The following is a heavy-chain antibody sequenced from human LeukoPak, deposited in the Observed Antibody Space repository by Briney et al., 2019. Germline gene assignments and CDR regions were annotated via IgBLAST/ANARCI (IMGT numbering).Heavy chain of an antibody. CDR3: ARERAGGYCSGGSCPNWFDP. J-gene: IGHJ5*02. D-gene: IGHD2-15*01. Sequence: GESLRISCKGSGYSFTSYWISWVRQMPGKGLEWMGRIDPSDSYTNYSPSFQGHVTIPADKSISTAYLQWSSLKASDTAMYYCARERAGGYCSGGSCPNWFDPWGQGTLVTVSS. V-gene: IGHV5-10-1*01. CDR2: IDPSDSYT. CDR1: GYSFTSYW.